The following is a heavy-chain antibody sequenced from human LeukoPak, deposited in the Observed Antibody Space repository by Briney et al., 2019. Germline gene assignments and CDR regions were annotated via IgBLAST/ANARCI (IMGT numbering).Heavy chain of an antibody. Sequence: ASVKVSCKGSGGTFSSYAISWVRQAPGLGLEWMGRIIPIFGTANYAQKFQGRVTITTDESTSTAYMELSSLRSEDTAVYYCARDSHCSGGSCYSPKNWCDPWGQGTLVTVSS. J-gene: IGHJ5*02. D-gene: IGHD2-15*01. V-gene: IGHV1-69*05. CDR3: ARDSHCSGGSCYSPKNWCDP. CDR2: IIPIFGTA. CDR1: GGTFSSYA.